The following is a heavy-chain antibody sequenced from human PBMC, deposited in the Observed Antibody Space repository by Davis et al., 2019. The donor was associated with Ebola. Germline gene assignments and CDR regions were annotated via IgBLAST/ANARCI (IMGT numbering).Heavy chain of an antibody. J-gene: IGHJ4*02. CDR2: ISSSGSTI. D-gene: IGHD4-17*01. V-gene: IGHV3-48*02. CDR1: GFTFSSYA. Sequence: GESLKISCVASGFTFSSYAMSWVRQAPGKGLEWVLYISSSGSTIYYADSVKGRFTISRDNAKNSLYLQMNSLRDEDTAVYYCARDLYGDYDYWGQGTLVTVSS. CDR3: ARDLYGDYDY.